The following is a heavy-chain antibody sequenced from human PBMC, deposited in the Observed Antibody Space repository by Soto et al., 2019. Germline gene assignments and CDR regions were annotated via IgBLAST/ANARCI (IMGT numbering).Heavy chain of an antibody. D-gene: IGHD3-22*01. CDR3: ARQIYDSDTGPNFQYYFDS. V-gene: IGHV5-10-1*01. CDR2: IDPSDSQT. CDR1: GYSFAGYW. J-gene: IGHJ4*02. Sequence: GESLKISCKGSGYSFAGYWITWVRQKPGKGLEWMGRIDPSDSQTCYSPSFRGHVTISVTKSITTVFLQWSSLRASDTAMYYCARQIYDSDTGPNFQYYFDSWGQGTPVTVSS.